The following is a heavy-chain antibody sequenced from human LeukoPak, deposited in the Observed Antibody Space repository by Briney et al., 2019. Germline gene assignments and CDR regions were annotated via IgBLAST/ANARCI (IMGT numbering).Heavy chain of an antibody. V-gene: IGHV4-34*01. Sequence: SETLSLTCAVYGGSFSGYYWSWIRQPPGKGLEWIGEISGSGRTNYNPSLKSRLTMSANTSENQFSLRLSSVTAADTAVYYCARGFGALWGQGTLVTVSS. J-gene: IGHJ4*02. CDR2: ISGSGRT. CDR3: ARGFGAL. CDR1: GGSFSGYY. D-gene: IGHD3-10*01.